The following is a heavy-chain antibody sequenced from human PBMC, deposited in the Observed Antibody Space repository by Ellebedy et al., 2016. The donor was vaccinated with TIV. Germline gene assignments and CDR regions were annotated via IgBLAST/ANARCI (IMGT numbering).Heavy chain of an antibody. V-gene: IGHV3-23*01. J-gene: IGHJ4*01. D-gene: IGHD6-19*01. Sequence: GESLKISCAASGFSFSSHAMTWVRQASGRGLQLVAGLNNKGPWYADSVKGRFTISRDNSKNTLFLQMSSLRVEDTAVYYCARIPGSGWYYDSWGHGTLVTVSS. CDR1: GFSFSSHA. CDR3: ARIPGSGWYYDS. CDR2: LNNKGP.